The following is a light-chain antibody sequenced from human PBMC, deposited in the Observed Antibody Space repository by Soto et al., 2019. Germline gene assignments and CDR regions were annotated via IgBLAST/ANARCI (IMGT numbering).Light chain of an antibody. V-gene: IGKV1-17*03. CDR2: GAS. J-gene: IGKJ3*01. CDR1: QGISNS. CDR3: LQYNDYPFT. Sequence: DIPMTQSPSAMSASVGDRVTITCRASQGISNSLAWFQQKPGKVPKRLMYGASTLQSGVPSRFGGSGSGTEFTLTISSLQPEDFATYYCLQYNDYPFTFGPGTKVDIK.